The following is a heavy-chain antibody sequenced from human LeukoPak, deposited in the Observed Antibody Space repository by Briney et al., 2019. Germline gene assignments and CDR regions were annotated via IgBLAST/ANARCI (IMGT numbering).Heavy chain of an antibody. CDR3: ARDKGSGIY. Sequence: SETLSLTCTVSGGSISSGGYYWSCIRQHPRKGLEWIGYIYYSGSTDYNPSLKSRVTISVDTSKNQFSLKLSSVTAADTAVYYCARDKGSGIYWGQGTLVTVSS. D-gene: IGHD3-10*01. CDR2: IYYSGST. J-gene: IGHJ4*02. CDR1: GGSISSGGYY. V-gene: IGHV4-31*03.